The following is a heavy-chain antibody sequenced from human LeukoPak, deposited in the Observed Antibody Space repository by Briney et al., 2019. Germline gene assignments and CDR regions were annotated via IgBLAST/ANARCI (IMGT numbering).Heavy chain of an antibody. J-gene: IGHJ4*02. V-gene: IGHV4-59*01. CDR3: ARGLYYDSSTPSGY. CDR1: GVSISSYY. CDR2: ISYSGNT. D-gene: IGHD3-22*01. Sequence: SETLSLTCTVSGVSISSYYWTWIRQPPGKGLEWIGYISYSGNTKYNPSLKSRVTISVDTSKNQFSLKLSPVTAADTAVYYCARGLYYDSSTPSGYWGQGTLVTVSS.